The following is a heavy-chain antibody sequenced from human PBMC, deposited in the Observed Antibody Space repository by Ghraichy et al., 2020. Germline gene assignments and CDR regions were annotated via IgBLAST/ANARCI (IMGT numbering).Heavy chain of an antibody. CDR2: ISGSGGST. D-gene: IGHD3-3*01. V-gene: IGHV3-23*01. J-gene: IGHJ6*02. CDR3: AKILKFGVVTRPYYYYGMDV. Sequence: GGSLRLSCAASGFTFSSYAMSWVRQAPGKGLEWVSAISGSGGSTYYADSVKGRFTISRDNSKNTLYLQMNSLRAEDTAVYYCAKILKFGVVTRPYYYYGMDVWGQGTTVTVSS. CDR1: GFTFSSYA.